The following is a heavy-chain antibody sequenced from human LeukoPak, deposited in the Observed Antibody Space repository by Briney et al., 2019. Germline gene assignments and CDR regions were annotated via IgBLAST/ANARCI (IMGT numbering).Heavy chain of an antibody. CDR3: AKSPGMTTVTTGGAFDI. J-gene: IGHJ3*02. V-gene: IGHV3-21*04. CDR1: GFTFSSYS. CDR2: ISSSSSYI. D-gene: IGHD4-17*01. Sequence: PGGSLRLSCAASGFTFSSYSMNWVRQAPGKGLEWVASISSSSSYIYYADSVKGRFTISRDNAKNSLYLQMNSLRAEDTALYYCAKSPGMTTVTTGGAFDIWGQGTMVTVSS.